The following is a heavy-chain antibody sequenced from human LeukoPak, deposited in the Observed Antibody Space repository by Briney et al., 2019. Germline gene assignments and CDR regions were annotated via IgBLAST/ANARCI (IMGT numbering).Heavy chain of an antibody. J-gene: IGHJ4*02. D-gene: IGHD3-22*01. Sequence: GGSLRLSCAASGFTFSSYAMTWVRQAPGKGLEWVSGISGSGGSTYYADSVKGRFTISRDNSKNTLYLQMNSLRADDTAIYYCVRYDGSGIWGQGTLVTVSS. CDR3: VRYDGSGI. CDR2: ISGSGGST. V-gene: IGHV3-23*01. CDR1: GFTFSSYA.